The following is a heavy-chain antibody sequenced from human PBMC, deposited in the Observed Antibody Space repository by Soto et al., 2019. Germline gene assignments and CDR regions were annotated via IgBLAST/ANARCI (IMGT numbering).Heavy chain of an antibody. D-gene: IGHD1-7*01. Sequence: QVQLVQSGAEVKKPGASVKVSCKASGYTFTGYYMHWVRQAPGQGLEWMGWINPNSGGTNYAQKFQGWVTMTRDTSITTAYMELSRLRSDVTAAYYCARAEGGTRWGTIDYWGQGTLVTVSS. CDR1: GYTFTGYY. J-gene: IGHJ4*02. CDR2: INPNSGGT. V-gene: IGHV1-2*04. CDR3: ARAEGGTRWGTIDY.